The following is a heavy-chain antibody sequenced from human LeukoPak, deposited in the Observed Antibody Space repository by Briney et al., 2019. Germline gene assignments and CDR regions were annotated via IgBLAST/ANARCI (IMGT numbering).Heavy chain of an antibody. CDR2: ISSSSSYI. CDR3: ARDSSSWYGSGVFDY. CDR1: GFTFSSYS. D-gene: IGHD6-13*01. V-gene: IGHV3-21*01. J-gene: IGHJ4*02. Sequence: PGGSLRLSCAASGFTFSSYSMNWVRQAPGKGLEWVSSISSSSSYIYYADSVKGRFTISRDNAKSSLYLQMNSLRAEDTAVYYCARDSSSWYGSGVFDYWGQGTLVTVSS.